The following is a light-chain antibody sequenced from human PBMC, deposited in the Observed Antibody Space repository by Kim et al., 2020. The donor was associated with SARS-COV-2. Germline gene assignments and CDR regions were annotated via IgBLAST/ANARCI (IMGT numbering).Light chain of an antibody. CDR3: NSRDSSGDHWV. Sequence: ALGQTVRITCQGDSLRTYYASWYQQKPGQAPVLVIYGKNNRPSGIPDRFSGSRSGNTVSLTITGAQAEDEADYYCNSRDSSGDHWVFGGGTQLTVL. V-gene: IGLV3-19*01. CDR1: SLRTYY. J-gene: IGLJ3*02. CDR2: GKN.